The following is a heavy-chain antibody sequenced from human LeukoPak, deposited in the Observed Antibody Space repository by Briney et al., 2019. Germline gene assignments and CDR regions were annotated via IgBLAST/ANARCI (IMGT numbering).Heavy chain of an antibody. CDR3: ARDNGHKSVDY. Sequence: ASVKVSCKASGYTFSSYGIGWLRQAPGQGLEWMGWIGPWNGNTNNAQKFQGRVTMTTDTSTSTLYMDLRSLRSDDTAVYYCARDNGHKSVDYWGQGTLVTASS. CDR1: GYTFSSYG. V-gene: IGHV1-18*01. CDR2: IGPWNGNT. J-gene: IGHJ4*02. D-gene: IGHD2-21*01.